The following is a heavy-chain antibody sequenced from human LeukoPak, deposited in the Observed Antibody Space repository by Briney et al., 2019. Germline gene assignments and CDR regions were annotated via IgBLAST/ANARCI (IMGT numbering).Heavy chain of an antibody. J-gene: IGHJ4*02. V-gene: IGHV1-46*01. CDR3: ARVRYCSNTSCPDFDY. CDR1: GYTFTTYY. Sequence: GASVKVSCKASGYTFTTYYMHWVRQAPGQGLEWMGMINPSGGSTNYAQKFQDRVTMTRDTSTSTVYMELSSLRSEDTAVFYCARVRYCSNTSCPDFDYWGQGTLVTVSS. D-gene: IGHD2-2*01. CDR2: INPSGGST.